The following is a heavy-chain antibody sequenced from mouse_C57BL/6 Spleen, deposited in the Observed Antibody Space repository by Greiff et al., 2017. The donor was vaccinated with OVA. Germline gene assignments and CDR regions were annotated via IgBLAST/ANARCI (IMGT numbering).Heavy chain of an antibody. CDR2: ISSGSSTI. J-gene: IGHJ4*01. V-gene: IGHV5-17*01. Sequence: EVQGVESGGGLVKPGGSLKLSCAASGFTFSDYGMHWVRQAPEKGLEWVAYISSGSSTIYYADTVKGRFTISRDNAKNTLFLQMTSLRAVDSAMYYYSRRGAYDAMDYWGQGTSVTVSS. CDR3: SRRGAYDAMDY. CDR1: GFTFSDYG.